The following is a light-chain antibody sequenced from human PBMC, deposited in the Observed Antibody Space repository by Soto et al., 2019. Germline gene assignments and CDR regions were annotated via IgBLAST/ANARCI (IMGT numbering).Light chain of an antibody. Sequence: QSALTQPASVSGSPGQSITISCTGTSSDVGDYNYVSWYQQHPGKAPKLIIYGVSTRPSGISNRFSGSKSGNTASLTISGLQAEDEADYYCSSYTSTNTLVFGGGTQLTVL. CDR1: SSDVGDYNY. V-gene: IGLV2-14*01. CDR3: SSYTSTNTLV. J-gene: IGLJ2*01. CDR2: GVS.